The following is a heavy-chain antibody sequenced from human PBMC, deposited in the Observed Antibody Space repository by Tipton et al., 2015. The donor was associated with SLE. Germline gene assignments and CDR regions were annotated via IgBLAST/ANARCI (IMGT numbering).Heavy chain of an antibody. D-gene: IGHD1-14*01. CDR2: TWHDGSNQ. Sequence: SLRLSCAASGFTFRDYGMNWVRQAPGKGLEWVALTWHDGSNQHYADSVRGRFTISRDNSKNTVYLQMNSLIPEDTALYYCARDPESDLTLDSWGRGILVTVSS. CDR1: GFTFRDYG. J-gene: IGHJ4*01. CDR3: ARDPESDLTLDS. V-gene: IGHV3-33*08.